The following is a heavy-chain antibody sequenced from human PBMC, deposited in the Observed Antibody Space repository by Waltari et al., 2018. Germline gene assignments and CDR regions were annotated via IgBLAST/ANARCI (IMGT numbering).Heavy chain of an antibody. CDR3: AKDITEAGASEYMFGLDV. V-gene: IGHV3-30*18. J-gene: IGHJ6*02. CDR2: TPKSGEGG. D-gene: IGHD6-13*01. CDR1: GFTFNFYG. Sequence: QAQLVESGGGVVQPGRSLSLSCSASGFTFNFYGMHWVRQAQGKGPEWVAFTPKSGEGGYYADSVKGRFIISRDNSKNTLSLQMNSLRLEDTALYYCAKDITEAGASEYMFGLDVWGQGTPVIVSS.